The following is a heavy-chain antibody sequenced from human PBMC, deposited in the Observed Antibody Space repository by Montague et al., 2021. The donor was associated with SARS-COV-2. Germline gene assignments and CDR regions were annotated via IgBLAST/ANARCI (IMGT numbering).Heavy chain of an antibody. CDR2: VSFSGDT. Sequence: SETLSLTCSVSGGSISTYYWSWIRQPPGKGLEWIEYVSFSGDTIYNPSLKGRVTISVDTSKHQFSLGLSSVTAADTAVYYCARDRSYDSSGYPFPQYVFDDWGQGALVIVSS. D-gene: IGHD3-22*01. CDR1: GGSISTYY. CDR3: ARDRSYDSSGYPFPQYVFDD. V-gene: IGHV4-59*13. J-gene: IGHJ4*02.